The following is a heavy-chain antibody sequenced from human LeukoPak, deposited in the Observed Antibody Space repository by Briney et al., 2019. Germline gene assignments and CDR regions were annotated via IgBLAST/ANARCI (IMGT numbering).Heavy chain of an antibody. D-gene: IGHD3-10*01. V-gene: IGHV1-2*06. Sequence: ASVKVSCKASGYTFTGYYMHWVRQAPGQGLEWMGRINPNSGGTNYAQKFQGRVTMTRDTSISIAYMELSRLRSDDTAVYYCARDSGRFGEEYYYYYYYMDVWGKGTTVTV. CDR1: GYTFTGYY. J-gene: IGHJ6*03. CDR3: ARDSGRFGEEYYYYYYYMDV. CDR2: INPNSGGT.